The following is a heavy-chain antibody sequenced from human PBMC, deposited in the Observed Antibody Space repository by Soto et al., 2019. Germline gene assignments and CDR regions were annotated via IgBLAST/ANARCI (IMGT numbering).Heavy chain of an antibody. Sequence: PSETLSLTCAVYGGSFSGYYWSWIRQPPGKGLEWIGEINHNGSTNYNPSLKSRVTISVDTSKNQFSLKLSSVTAADTAVYYCARGKLSDYVWGSYRYHFDYWGQGTVVTVSS. V-gene: IGHV4-34*01. CDR3: ARGKLSDYVWGSYRYHFDY. D-gene: IGHD3-16*02. CDR1: GGSFSGYY. CDR2: INHNGST. J-gene: IGHJ4*02.